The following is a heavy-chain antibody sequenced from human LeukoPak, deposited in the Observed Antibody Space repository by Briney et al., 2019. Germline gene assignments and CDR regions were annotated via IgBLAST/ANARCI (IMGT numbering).Heavy chain of an antibody. J-gene: IGHJ3*01. CDR1: GYTFTIFG. V-gene: IGHV1-18*01. D-gene: IGHD3-10*02. CDR2: ISTTNGDT. Sequence: ASVKVSCKASGYTFTIFGISWVRQAPGQGLEYMGWISTTNGDTNYALKVQGRVTMTTDASTTTAYMELRNLRSDDSGVYYCARDTVRFAPSHPERAAFDVWGQGTMVTVSS. CDR3: ARDTVRFAPSHPERAAFDV.